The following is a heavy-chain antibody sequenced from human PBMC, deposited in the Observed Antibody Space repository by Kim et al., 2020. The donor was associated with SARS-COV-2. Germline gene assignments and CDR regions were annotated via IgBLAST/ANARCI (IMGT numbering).Heavy chain of an antibody. V-gene: IGHV4-34*01. D-gene: IGHD1-26*01. CDR2: INHSGST. Sequence: SETLSLTCAVYGGSFSGYYWSWIRQPPGKGLEWIGEINHSGSTNYNPSLKSRVTISVDTSKNQFSLKLSSVTAADTAVSYCARGGNRVGATRSHYYDYGMDVWGQGTTVTVSS. J-gene: IGHJ6*02. CDR3: ARGGNRVGATRSHYYDYGMDV. CDR1: GGSFSGYY.